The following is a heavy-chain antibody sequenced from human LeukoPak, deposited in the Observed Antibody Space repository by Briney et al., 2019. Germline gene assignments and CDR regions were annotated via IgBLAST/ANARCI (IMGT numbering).Heavy chain of an antibody. V-gene: IGHV3-53*01. CDR1: GFTVSSNY. Sequence: PGGSLRLSCAASGFTVSSNYMSWVRQAPGKGLEWVSAIYSGGSTYYTDSVKGRFTISRDNSKNTLYLQMNSLRAEDTAVYYCATPPAEHGDYWGQGTLVTVSS. CDR2: IYSGGST. D-gene: IGHD1/OR15-1a*01. CDR3: ATPPAEHGDY. J-gene: IGHJ4*02.